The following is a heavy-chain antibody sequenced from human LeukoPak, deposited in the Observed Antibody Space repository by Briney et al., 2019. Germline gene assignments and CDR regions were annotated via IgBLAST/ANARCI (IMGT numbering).Heavy chain of an antibody. J-gene: IGHJ4*02. CDR1: GFTFDDYA. Sequence: GGSLRLSCAASGFTFDDYAMHWVRQAPGKGLEWVSGISWNSGSIGYADSVKGRFTISRDNAKNSLYLQMNSLRAEDTALYYCAKGGVVAGSFFPFDYWGQGTLVTVSS. CDR3: AKGGVVAGSFFPFDY. D-gene: IGHD6-19*01. V-gene: IGHV3-9*01. CDR2: ISWNSGSI.